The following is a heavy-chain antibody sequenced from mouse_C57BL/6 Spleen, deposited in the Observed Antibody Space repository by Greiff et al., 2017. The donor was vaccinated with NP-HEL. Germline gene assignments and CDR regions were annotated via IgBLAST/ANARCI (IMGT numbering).Heavy chain of an antibody. CDR3: ATVYYGNLGYFDY. V-gene: IGHV1-69*01. Sequence: QVQLQQPGAELVMPGASVKLSCKASGYTFTSYWMHWVKQRPGQGLEWIGEIDPSDSYTNYNQKFKGKSTLTVDKSSSTAYMQLSSLTSEDSAVYYCATVYYGNLGYFDYWGQGTTLTVSS. CDR2: IDPSDSYT. CDR1: GYTFTSYW. D-gene: IGHD2-1*01. J-gene: IGHJ2*01.